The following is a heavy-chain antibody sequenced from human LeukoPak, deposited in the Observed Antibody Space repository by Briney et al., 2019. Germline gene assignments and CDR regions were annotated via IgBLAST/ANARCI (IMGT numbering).Heavy chain of an antibody. CDR3: ARDYCGSGNYYTDCFDP. Sequence: ASVKVSCKASGYTFTSCGVSWVRQAPGQGLEWMGYVSTHKAGIHYAQKFQGRVTMTTDTSTTTAYMELTSLKPDDTAVYYCARDYCGSGNYYTDCFDPWGQGTLVAVSS. V-gene: IGHV1-18*01. J-gene: IGHJ5*02. D-gene: IGHD3-10*01. CDR2: VSTHKAGI. CDR1: GYTFTSCG.